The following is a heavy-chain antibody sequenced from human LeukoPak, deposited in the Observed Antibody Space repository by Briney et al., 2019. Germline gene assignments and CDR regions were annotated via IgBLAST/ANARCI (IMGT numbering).Heavy chain of an antibody. V-gene: IGHV4-34*01. J-gene: IGHJ5*02. D-gene: IGHD3-3*01. CDR2: INHSGST. Sequence: NPSETLSLTCAVYGGSFSGYYWSWIRQPPGKGLEGIGEINHSGSTNYNPSLKSRVTISVDTSKNQFSLKLSSVTAADAAVYYCARATQIFAVVIAPWGQGTLVTVSS. CDR1: GGSFSGYY. CDR3: ARATQIFAVVIAP.